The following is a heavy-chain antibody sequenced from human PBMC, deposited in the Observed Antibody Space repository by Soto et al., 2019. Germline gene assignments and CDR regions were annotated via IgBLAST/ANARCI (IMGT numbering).Heavy chain of an antibody. J-gene: IGHJ5*02. V-gene: IGHV4-39*01. D-gene: IGHD3-3*01. CDR3: VRQTMYYDFWSGPNWFDP. CDR2: MYYRGST. Sequence: SETLSLTCTVSGGSISSSRYYWGWIRQPPGKGLEWIGSMYYRGSTYYNPSLKSRVTISVDTSKNQFSLKLSSVTAADTAVYYCVRQTMYYDFWSGPNWFDPWGQGTLVTVSS. CDR1: GGSISSSRYY.